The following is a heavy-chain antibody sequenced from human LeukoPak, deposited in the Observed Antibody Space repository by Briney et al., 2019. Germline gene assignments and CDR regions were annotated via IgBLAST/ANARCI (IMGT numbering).Heavy chain of an antibody. J-gene: IGHJ4*02. CDR2: IRYDGSNK. D-gene: IGHD3-22*01. Sequence: GGSLRLSCAASGFTFSSYGMHWVRQAPGKGLEWVAFIRYDGSNKYYADSVKGRFTISRDNSKNTLYLQMNSLRAEDTAVYYCARFKYYDSSGYLDYWGQGTLVTVSS. CDR1: GFTFSSYG. CDR3: ARFKYYDSSGYLDY. V-gene: IGHV3-30*02.